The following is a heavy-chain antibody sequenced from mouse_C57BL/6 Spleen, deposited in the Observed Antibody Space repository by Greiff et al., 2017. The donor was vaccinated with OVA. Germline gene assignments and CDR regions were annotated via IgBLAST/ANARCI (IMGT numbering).Heavy chain of an antibody. Sequence: QVQLKQPGAELVKPGASVKLSCKASGYTFTSYWMHWVKQRPGQGLEWIGMIHPNSGSTNYNEKFKSKATLTVAKSSSTAYMQLSSLTSEDSAVYYCARGAYYSNYVAWFAYWGQGTLVTVSA. CDR3: ARGAYYSNYVAWFAY. J-gene: IGHJ3*01. V-gene: IGHV1-64*01. CDR1: GYTFTSYW. CDR2: IHPNSGST. D-gene: IGHD2-5*01.